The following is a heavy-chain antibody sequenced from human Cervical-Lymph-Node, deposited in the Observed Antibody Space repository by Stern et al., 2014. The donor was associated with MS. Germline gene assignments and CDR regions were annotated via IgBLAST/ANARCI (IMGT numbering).Heavy chain of an antibody. CDR3: ASSTVIYYYYGMDV. Sequence: EVQLVESGGGLVQPGGSLRLSCAASGFTFSDPYMDWVRQAPGKGLEWVGRTRNKANSYTTEYAASVKGRFTISRDDSKNSLYLQMNSLKTEDTAVYYCASSTVIYYYYGMDVWGQGTTVTVSS. J-gene: IGHJ6*02. V-gene: IGHV3-72*01. D-gene: IGHD4-11*01. CDR1: GFTFSDPY. CDR2: TRNKANSYTT.